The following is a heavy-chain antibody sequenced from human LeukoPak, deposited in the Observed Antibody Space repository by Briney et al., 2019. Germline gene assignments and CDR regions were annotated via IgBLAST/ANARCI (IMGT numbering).Heavy chain of an antibody. Sequence: GGSLRLSCAVSGFTFSSHWMSWGRQAPGKGQEWVANIKHDGSENDYVDSVEGRFTISRDNVKNSLYLQMDSLRAEDTAVYYCARSDSSGWYGEYYYYMDVWGKGTTVTVSS. CDR1: GFTFSSHW. J-gene: IGHJ6*03. D-gene: IGHD6-19*01. CDR3: ARSDSSGWYGEYYYYMDV. V-gene: IGHV3-7*01. CDR2: IKHDGSEN.